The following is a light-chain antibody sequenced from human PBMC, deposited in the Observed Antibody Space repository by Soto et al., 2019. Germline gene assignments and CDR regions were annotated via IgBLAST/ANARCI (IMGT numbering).Light chain of an antibody. CDR3: QQSYSSPPT. CDR1: QSISNH. Sequence: DIQMTQSPSSLSASVEDRVIITCRASQSISNHLNWYQQKPGKAPKLLIFAASSLQSGVPSRFSGSRSGPGVTLPISSLQPEDCATYDCQQSYSSPPTFGQGTKVEIK. V-gene: IGKV1-39*01. J-gene: IGKJ1*01. CDR2: AAS.